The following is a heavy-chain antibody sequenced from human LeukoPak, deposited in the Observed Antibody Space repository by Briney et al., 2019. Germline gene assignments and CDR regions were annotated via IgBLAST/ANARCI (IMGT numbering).Heavy chain of an antibody. CDR2: IKQDGSEK. CDR3: ARRATNWGSAFDI. Sequence: GGSLRLSCAGSGFTFSNYWMNWVRQAPGKGLEWVANIKQDGSEKYYVDSVKGRFTISRDNAKNSLFLQMNSLRAEDTAVYYCARRATNWGSAFDIWGQGTMVTVSS. D-gene: IGHD7-27*01. V-gene: IGHV3-7*01. J-gene: IGHJ3*02. CDR1: GFTFSNYW.